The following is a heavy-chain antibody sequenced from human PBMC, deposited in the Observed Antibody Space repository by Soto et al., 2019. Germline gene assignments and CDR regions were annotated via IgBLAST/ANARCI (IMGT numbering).Heavy chain of an antibody. D-gene: IGHD3-16*01. V-gene: IGHV4-31*03. J-gene: IGHJ6*02. CDR2: IYYSGST. CDR1: GGSISSGGYY. CDR3: ARGGNSGARPYYGMDV. Sequence: SETLSLTCTVSGGSISSGGYYWSWIRQHPGKGLEWIGYIYYSGSTYYNPSLKSRVTISVDTSKNQFSLKLSSVTAADTAVYYWARGGNSGARPYYGMDVWGQGTTVTVSS.